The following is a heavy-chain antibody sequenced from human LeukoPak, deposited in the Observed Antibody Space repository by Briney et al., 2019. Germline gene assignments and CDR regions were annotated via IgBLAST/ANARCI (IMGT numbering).Heavy chain of an antibody. Sequence: GASVKVSCKASGYTFGSYDITWVRQAPGQGLEWMGWISAHNGSTKYAQKLQGRVTMTTDTSTGTAYMELRSLRSDDTAVYYCARRQPYYNLWSVYDAFDIWGQGTMVTASS. V-gene: IGHV1-18*01. D-gene: IGHD3-3*01. CDR2: ISAHNGST. CDR1: GYTFGSYD. J-gene: IGHJ3*02. CDR3: ARRQPYYNLWSVYDAFDI.